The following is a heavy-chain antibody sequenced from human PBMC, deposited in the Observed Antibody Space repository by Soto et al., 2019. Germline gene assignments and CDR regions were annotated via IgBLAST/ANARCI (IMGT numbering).Heavy chain of an antibody. D-gene: IGHD2-2*01. V-gene: IGHV1-24*01. CDR2: FDPEDGET. J-gene: IGHJ2*01. Sequence: ASVKVSCKVSGYTLTELSMHWVRQAPGKGLEWMGGFDPEDGETIYAQKFQGRVTMTEDTSTDTAYMELSSLRSEDTAVYYCATVSQLLAYWYFDLWGRGTLVTVSS. CDR1: GYTLTELS. CDR3: ATVSQLLAYWYFDL.